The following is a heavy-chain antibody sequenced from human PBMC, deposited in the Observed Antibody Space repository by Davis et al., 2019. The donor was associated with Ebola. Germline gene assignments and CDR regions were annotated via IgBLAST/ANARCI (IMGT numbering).Heavy chain of an antibody. V-gene: IGHV3-33*08. D-gene: IGHD5-18*01. Sequence: GESLKISCAASGFTFSSYGMHWVRQAPGKGLEWVAVIWYDGSNKYYADSVKGRFTVSRDSSKNTLFLQMNSLRAEDTAVYYCASDFIVTEDYWGQGTLVTVSS. CDR3: ASDFIVTEDY. CDR2: IWYDGSNK. CDR1: GFTFSSYG. J-gene: IGHJ4*02.